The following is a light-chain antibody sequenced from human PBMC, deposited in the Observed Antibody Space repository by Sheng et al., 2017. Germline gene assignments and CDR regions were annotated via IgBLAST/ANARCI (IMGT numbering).Light chain of an antibody. CDR3: QTWGTGIGI. V-gene: IGLV4-69*01. CDR1: SGHNDYA. CDR2: INTDGSH. J-gene: IGLJ2*01. Sequence: QPVLTQAPSASASLGASVKLTCTLNSGHNDYAIAWHQQQPGKGPRYLMKINTDGSHTKGDGIPARFLGSKSGAERYLTISSLQSEDEAVYYCQTWGTGIGIFGGGTRLTV.